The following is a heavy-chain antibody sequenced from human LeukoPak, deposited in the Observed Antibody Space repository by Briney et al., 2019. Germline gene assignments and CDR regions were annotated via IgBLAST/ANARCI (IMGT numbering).Heavy chain of an antibody. CDR1: GFTFSSYW. CDR3: AKRDRTVTHAFDI. CDR2: ISSSGSTI. J-gene: IGHJ3*02. V-gene: IGHV3-11*01. D-gene: IGHD4-17*01. Sequence: GGSLRLSCAASGFTFSSYWMSWIRQAPGKGLEWVSYISSSGSTIYYADSVKGRFTISRDNAKNSLYLQMNSLRAEDTAVYYCAKRDRTVTHAFDIWGQGTMVTVSS.